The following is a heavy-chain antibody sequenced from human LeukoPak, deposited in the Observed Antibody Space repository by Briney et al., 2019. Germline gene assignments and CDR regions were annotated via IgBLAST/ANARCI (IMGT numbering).Heavy chain of an antibody. CDR2: IYHTGNT. Sequence: SETLSLTCAVSGYSISSGYYWGWIRQPPGKGLEWIGSIYHTGNTYYNPSLKSPVAMSVDTSKNQSSLKLSSVTAAHTAVYYCARLPYDWNYWFDPWGQGALVTVSS. V-gene: IGHV4-38-2*01. CDR3: ARLPYDWNYWFDP. D-gene: IGHD1-7*01. CDR1: GYSISSGYY. J-gene: IGHJ5*02.